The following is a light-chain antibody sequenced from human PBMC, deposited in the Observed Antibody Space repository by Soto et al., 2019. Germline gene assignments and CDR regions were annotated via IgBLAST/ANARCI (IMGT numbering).Light chain of an antibody. Sequence: IVLTQSPATVSLSPGERATLSCRASQSVGSFLAWYQQKRGQAPRLLIYDASNRATGIPARFSGSGSGTDFTLTISSLEPEDFTVYYCQQRSSWPWTFGQGTKVEIK. CDR1: QSVGSF. CDR2: DAS. V-gene: IGKV3-11*01. J-gene: IGKJ1*01. CDR3: QQRSSWPWT.